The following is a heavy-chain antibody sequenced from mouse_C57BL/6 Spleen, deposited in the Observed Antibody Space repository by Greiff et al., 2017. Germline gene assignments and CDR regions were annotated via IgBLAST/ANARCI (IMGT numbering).Heavy chain of an antibody. J-gene: IGHJ4*01. CDR1: GYTFTSYW. V-gene: IGHV1-52*01. D-gene: IGHD2-3*01. CDR3: ARVGNDGYYGAMDY. Sequence: VQLQQSRAELVRPGSSVKLSCKASGYTFTSYWMHWVKQRPIQGLEWIGNIDPSDSETHYNQKFKDKATLTVDKSSSTAYMQLSSLTSEDSAVYYCARVGNDGYYGAMDYWGQGTSVTVSS. CDR2: IDPSDSET.